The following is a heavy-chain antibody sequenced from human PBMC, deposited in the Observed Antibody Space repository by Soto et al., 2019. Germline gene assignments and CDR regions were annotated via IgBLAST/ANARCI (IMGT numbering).Heavy chain of an antibody. CDR1: GYTFTGYA. V-gene: IGHV1-3*01. CDR2: INAGNGNT. J-gene: IGHJ4*02. Sequence: ASVKVSCKASGYTFTGYAIHWVRQAPGQRLEWMGWINAGNGNTKYSQKFQGRVTITRDTSASTAYMELSSLRSEDTAVYYCARVSVGAGGASYYFDFWGQGTLVTGSS. D-gene: IGHD3-16*01. CDR3: ARVSVGAGGASYYFDF.